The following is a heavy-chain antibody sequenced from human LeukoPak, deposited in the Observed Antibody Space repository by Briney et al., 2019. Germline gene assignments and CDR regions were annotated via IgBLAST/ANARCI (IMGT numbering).Heavy chain of an antibody. CDR2: ISGDGAVS. D-gene: IGHD2-8*01. V-gene: IGHV3-23*01. J-gene: IGHJ4*02. CDR1: GFTVSSNS. CDR3: AQNRLDCTNTPCYVY. Sequence: GGSLRLSCTVSGFTVSSNSMSWVRQAPGKGLEWVSAISGDGAVSYYADSVKGRFTISRDNSKSTLYLQMNSLRAEDTAVYYCAQNRLDCTNTPCYVYWGQGTLVTVSS.